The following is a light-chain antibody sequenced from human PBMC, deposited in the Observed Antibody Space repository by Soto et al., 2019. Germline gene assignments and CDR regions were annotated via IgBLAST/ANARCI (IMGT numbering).Light chain of an antibody. V-gene: IGKV3-20*01. CDR1: QSVSSSY. J-gene: IGKJ3*01. CDR2: GAS. Sequence: EIVLTQSPGTPSLSPGERATLSCRASQSVSSSYLAWYQQKPGQAPRLLIYGASSRPTGIPDRFSGSGSGTDFTLTISRLEPEDFPLYYCQQYGSSSGGFTFGPGTKVDIK. CDR3: QQYGSSSGGFT.